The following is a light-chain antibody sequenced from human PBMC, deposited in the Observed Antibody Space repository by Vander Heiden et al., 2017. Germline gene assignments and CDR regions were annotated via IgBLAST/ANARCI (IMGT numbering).Light chain of an antibody. CDR3: QQEDSTPRT. V-gene: IGKV4-1*01. CDR1: QSVLYSSNNKNY. Sequence: DIVMTQSPDSLAVSLGERATINCKSSQSVLYSSNNKNYLAWYQQKPGQPPKLLIYWASTRESGVPDRFSGSGSGTDFTLTICSLQAEDVAVYYCQQEDSTPRTFGHGTKVDIK. CDR2: WAS. J-gene: IGKJ3*01.